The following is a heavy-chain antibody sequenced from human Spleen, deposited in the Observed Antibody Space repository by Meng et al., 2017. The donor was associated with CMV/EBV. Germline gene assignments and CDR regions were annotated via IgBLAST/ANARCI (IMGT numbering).Heavy chain of an antibody. V-gene: IGHV3-15*07. D-gene: IGHD6-19*01. CDR1: GFTFSSYS. CDR2: IKSKVDGGKV. CDR3: TTGGSPFYYYFGVDV. Sequence: GESLKISCAASGFTFSSYSMNWVRQAPGKGLEWVGRIKSKVDGGKVEYAAPVKGRFTITRDDSKNTVSLEMISLKSEDTAVYYCTTGGSPFYYYFGVDVWGQGSTVTVSS. J-gene: IGHJ6*02.